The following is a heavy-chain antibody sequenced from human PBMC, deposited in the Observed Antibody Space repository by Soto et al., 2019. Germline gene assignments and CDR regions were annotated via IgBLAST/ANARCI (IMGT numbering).Heavy chain of an antibody. CDR2: GSYSGTT. CDR1: GVSVNSGSFY. V-gene: IGHV4-61*01. D-gene: IGHD4-17*01. Sequence: QVQLQESGPGLVKPSETLSLTCTVSGVSVNSGSFYWAWIRQPPGKGLGWIGFGSYSGTTNYKPSLKSRVPISVDTSRSQISLKVTSLTAADTAVYYCARGATVTQYDYWGQGTLVTVSS. CDR3: ARGATVTQYDY. J-gene: IGHJ4*02.